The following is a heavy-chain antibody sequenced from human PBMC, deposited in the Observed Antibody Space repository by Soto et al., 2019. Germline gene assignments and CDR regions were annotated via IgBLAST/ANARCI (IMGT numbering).Heavy chain of an antibody. D-gene: IGHD3-16*01. V-gene: IGHV4-4*02. J-gene: IGHJ2*01. Sequence: SETLSLTCAVSGVSTSTSNWLSWVRQPPGKGLEWIGEIYHGGNINYNPSLKSRVTISVDKSRNQFSLKVSSVTAADTAVYYCARRIYGDWYFDLWGRGTLVTVSS. CDR3: ARRIYGDWYFDL. CDR2: IYHGGNI. CDR1: GVSTSTSNW.